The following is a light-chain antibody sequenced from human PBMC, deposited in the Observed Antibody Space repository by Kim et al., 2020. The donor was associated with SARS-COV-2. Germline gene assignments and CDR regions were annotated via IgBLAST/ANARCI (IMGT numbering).Light chain of an antibody. J-gene: IGKJ1*01. CDR3: QQRSTWPPWT. CDR2: DAS. Sequence: SPEERATLSCRASRSIDTYLAWSQQIPGRAPRLLIYDASNRAAGIPARFTGSGSGTDFTLTISSLEPEDFAVYYCQQRSTWPPWTFGQGTKVDIK. CDR1: RSIDTY. V-gene: IGKV3-11*01.